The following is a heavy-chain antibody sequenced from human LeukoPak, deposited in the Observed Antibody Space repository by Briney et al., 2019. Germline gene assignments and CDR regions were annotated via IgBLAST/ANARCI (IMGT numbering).Heavy chain of an antibody. J-gene: IGHJ5*02. V-gene: IGHV4-4*07. CDR3: ARALMTLVRGVPRTTWFDP. CDR1: GGSISSYY. CDR2: INESGTT. D-gene: IGHD3-10*01. Sequence: PSETLSLTCTVSGGSISSYYWSWIRQPAGKGLEWIGEINESGTTNYNPSLDNRVTISVDRSKNQFSLKVTSLTAADTAVFYCARALMTLVRGVPRTTWFDPWGPGTLVTVSS.